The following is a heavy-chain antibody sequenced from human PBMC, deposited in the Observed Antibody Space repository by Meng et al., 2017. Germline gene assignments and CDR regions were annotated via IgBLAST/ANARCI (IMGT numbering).Heavy chain of an antibody. CDR2: IKQDESEK. Sequence: GEFLKISCAASGFTFSSYWMSWVRLPPGKGLDWVANIKQDESEKYYVDSVKGRFTISRDNAKNSLYLQMNSLRAEDTAVYYCARLNTAAYRRDFDYWGQGTLVTVSS. J-gene: IGHJ4*02. V-gene: IGHV3-7*01. D-gene: IGHD6-13*01. CDR3: ARLNTAAYRRDFDY. CDR1: GFTFSSYW.